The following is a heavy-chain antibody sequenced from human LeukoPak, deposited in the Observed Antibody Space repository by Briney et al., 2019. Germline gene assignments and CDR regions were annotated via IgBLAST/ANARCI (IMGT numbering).Heavy chain of an antibody. CDR1: GGSFSGYY. J-gene: IGHJ4*02. Sequence: SETLSLTCAVYGGSFSGYYWSWIRQPPGKGLEWIGEINHSGSTNYNPSLKSRVTISVDTSKNQFSLKLRSVTAADTAVYYCARIPRAVVAAYSHYFDYWGQGTLVTVSS. CDR3: ARIPRAVVAAYSHYFDY. V-gene: IGHV4-34*01. CDR2: INHSGST. D-gene: IGHD2-15*01.